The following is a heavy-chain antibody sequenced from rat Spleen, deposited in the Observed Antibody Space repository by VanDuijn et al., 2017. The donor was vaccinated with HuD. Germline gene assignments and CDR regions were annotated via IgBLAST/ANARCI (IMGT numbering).Heavy chain of an antibody. D-gene: IGHD3-1*01. J-gene: IGHJ2*01. V-gene: IGHV2-13*01. CDR1: GFSLSNYG. CDR2: LWGDGST. CDR3: TTHPRY. Sequence: QVQLKESGPGLVKPSLTLSLTCTVSGFSLSNYGVFWVRQPPGKGLEWMGGLWGDGSTDYNSTLKSRLSISRDTSKSQVFLKMNSLQTDDTGTYYCTTHPRYWGQGVMVTVSS.